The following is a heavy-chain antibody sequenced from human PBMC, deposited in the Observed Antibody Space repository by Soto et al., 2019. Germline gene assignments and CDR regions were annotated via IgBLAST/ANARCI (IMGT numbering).Heavy chain of an antibody. D-gene: IGHD2-15*01. CDR1: GFTFSSSE. J-gene: IGHJ3*01. CDR2: IHPGGQTI. CDR3: ARRGRR. V-gene: IGHV3-48*03. Sequence: EVQLVESGGGLVQPGGSLRLSCAASGFTFSSSEMYWVRRAPGKGLEWISYIHPGGQTIFYAESVKGRFTISRDNAKNSVYLQMNSLRAEDTAVYYCARRGRRWGQGTMVTVSS.